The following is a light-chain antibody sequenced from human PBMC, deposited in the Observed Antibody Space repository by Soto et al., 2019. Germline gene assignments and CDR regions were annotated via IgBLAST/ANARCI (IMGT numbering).Light chain of an antibody. J-gene: IGKJ5*01. V-gene: IGKV3-20*01. Sequence: EIVLTQSPGTLSLSPGERATLSCRASQSVSSSYLAWYQQKPGQAPRLLIYGASSRATGIPDRFSGSGSGTDFTVTISRLEAEDFVVYYCQQYGSSPITFGQGTRLEIK. CDR1: QSVSSSY. CDR3: QQYGSSPIT. CDR2: GAS.